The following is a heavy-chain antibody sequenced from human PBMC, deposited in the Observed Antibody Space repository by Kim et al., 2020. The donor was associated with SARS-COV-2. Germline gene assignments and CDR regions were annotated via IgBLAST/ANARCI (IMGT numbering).Heavy chain of an antibody. D-gene: IGHD5-18*01. V-gene: IGHV3-30*04. CDR3: ARVKSPPPGIQLWLREAYYYYGMDV. CDR1: GFTFSSYA. Sequence: GGSLRLSCAASGFTFSSYAMHWVRQAPGKGLEWVAVISYDGSNKYYADSVKGRFTISRDNSKNTLYLQMNSLRAEDTAVYYCARVKSPPPGIQLWLREAYYYYGMDVWGQGTTVTVSS. J-gene: IGHJ6*02. CDR2: ISYDGSNK.